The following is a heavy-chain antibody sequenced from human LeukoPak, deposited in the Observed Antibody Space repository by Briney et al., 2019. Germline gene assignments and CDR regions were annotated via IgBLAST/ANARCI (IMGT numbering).Heavy chain of an antibody. CDR3: ARGSWGSGSYLDWFDP. J-gene: IGHJ5*02. Sequence: GESLKISCKGSGYSFTSYWIGWVRQMPGKGLEWMGIIYPGDSDTRYGPSFQGQVTISADKSISTAYLQWSSLKASDTAMYYCARGSWGSGSYLDWFDPWGQGTLVTVSS. V-gene: IGHV5-51*01. CDR1: GYSFTSYW. D-gene: IGHD3-10*01. CDR2: IYPGDSDT.